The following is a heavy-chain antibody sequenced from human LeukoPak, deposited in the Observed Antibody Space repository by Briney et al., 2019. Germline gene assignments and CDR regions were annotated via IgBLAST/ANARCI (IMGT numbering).Heavy chain of an antibody. CDR2: ISYDGSNK. V-gene: IGHV3-30*03. J-gene: IGHJ6*01. CDR3: GRVLGSGSCAYYYYYGMDV. D-gene: IGHD3-10*01. Sequence: GGSLRLSCAASGFSFSSYGMHWVRQAPGAGLEWVAVISYDGSNKYYADSVKGRFTISRDNAKNSLYLQMNSLRAEDTAVYYCGRVLGSGSCAYYYYYGMDVWGQGTTVTVSS. CDR1: GFSFSSYG.